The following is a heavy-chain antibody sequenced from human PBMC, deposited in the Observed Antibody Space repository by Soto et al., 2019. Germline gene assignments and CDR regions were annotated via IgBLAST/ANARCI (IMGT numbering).Heavy chain of an antibody. V-gene: IGHV4-34*02. D-gene: IGHD6-19*01. Sequence: QVQLQQWGAGLLKSSETLSLTCAVYGGSFSGYYWSWIRQPPGKGLEWIGEIDHGGSPYFSPSLKSRVTISIDTSKNQFSLHLRSVTAADTAVHYCARRRSDSSGWGVRYYYAMDVWGQGTTVTVSS. CDR3: ARRRSDSSGWGVRYYYAMDV. CDR2: IDHGGSP. J-gene: IGHJ6*02. CDR1: GGSFSGYY.